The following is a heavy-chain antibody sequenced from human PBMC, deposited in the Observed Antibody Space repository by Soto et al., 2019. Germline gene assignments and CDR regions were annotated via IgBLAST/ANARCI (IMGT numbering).Heavy chain of an antibody. CDR2: ISAYNGNT. CDR1: GYTFTSYG. V-gene: IGHV1-18*01. D-gene: IGHD2-15*01. J-gene: IGHJ6*02. CDR3: ARVGSCSGGSCSNRHYGMDV. Sequence: ASVKVSCKASGYTFTSYGISWVRQAPGQGLEWMGWISAYNGNTNYAQKLQGRVTMTTDTSTSTAYMELRSLRSDDTAVYYCARVGSCSGGSCSNRHYGMDVWGQGTTVTVSS.